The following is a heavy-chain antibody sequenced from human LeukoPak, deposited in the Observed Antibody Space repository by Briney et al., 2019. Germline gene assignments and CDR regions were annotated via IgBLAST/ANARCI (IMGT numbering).Heavy chain of an antibody. D-gene: IGHD3-22*01. J-gene: IGHJ4*02. V-gene: IGHV5-51*01. Sequence: GESLKISCKGSGYSFTSYWIGWVRQMPGKGLEWMGIIYPGDSDVRYSPSFQGQVTISADKSITTAYLQWSSLKASDTAMYYCARRHYDSGGYYFYYFDYWGQGTLVAVSS. CDR2: IYPGDSDV. CDR3: ARRHYDSGGYYFYYFDY. CDR1: GYSFTSYW.